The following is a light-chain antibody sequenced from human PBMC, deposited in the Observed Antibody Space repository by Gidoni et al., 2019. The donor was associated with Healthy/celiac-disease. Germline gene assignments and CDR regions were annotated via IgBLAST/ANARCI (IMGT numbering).Light chain of an antibody. Sequence: QSALTHPASVSGSPGQSITISCTGPSSDVGSYNLVSWYQQQPGKAPKLMIYEVSKRPSGVSNRFSGSKSGNTASLTISGLQAEDEADYYCCSYAGSSTLVFGGGTKLTVL. V-gene: IGLV2-23*02. CDR1: SSDVGSYNL. J-gene: IGLJ2*01. CDR3: CSYAGSSTLV. CDR2: EVS.